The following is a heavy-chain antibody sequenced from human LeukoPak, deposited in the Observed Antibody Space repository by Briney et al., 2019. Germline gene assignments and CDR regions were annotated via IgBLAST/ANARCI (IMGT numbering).Heavy chain of an antibody. CDR2: IYHSGST. D-gene: IGHD5-18*01. J-gene: IGHJ4*02. V-gene: IGHV4-30-2*01. CDR3: ASGGYSYGFDY. CDR1: GGSISSGGYS. Sequence: PSQTLSLTCAVSGGSISSGGYSWNWIRQPQGKGLEWIGYIYHSGSTYYNPSLKSRVTISVDRSKNQFSLKLSSVTAADTAVYYCASGGYSYGFDYWGQGTLVTVSS.